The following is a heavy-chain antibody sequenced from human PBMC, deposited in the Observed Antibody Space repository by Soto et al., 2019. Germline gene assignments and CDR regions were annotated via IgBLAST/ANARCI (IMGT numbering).Heavy chain of an antibody. D-gene: IGHD2-2*01. V-gene: IGHV4-59*12. CDR3: ARDKRKYQLLLGDYYYGMDV. CDR2: IYYSGST. J-gene: IGHJ6*02. CDR1: GGSIRSYY. Sequence: SETLSLTCTVSGGSIRSYYWSWIRQPPGKGLEWIGYIYYSGSTYYNPSLKSRVTISVDTSKNQFSLKLSSVTAADTAVYYCARDKRKYQLLLGDYYYGMDVWGQGTTVTVSS.